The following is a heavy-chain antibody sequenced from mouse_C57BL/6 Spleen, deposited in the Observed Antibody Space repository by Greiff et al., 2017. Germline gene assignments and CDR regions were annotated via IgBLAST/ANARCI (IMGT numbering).Heavy chain of an antibody. V-gene: IGHV1-52*01. CDR2: IDPSDSET. Sequence: QQSCKASGYTFTSYWMHWVKQRPIQGLDWIGNIDPSDSETHYNQKFKDKATLTVDKSSSTAYMQLSSLTSEDSAVYYCARWGYDYDEGFDYWGQGTTLTVSS. CDR1: GYTFTSYW. J-gene: IGHJ2*01. D-gene: IGHD2-4*01. CDR3: ARWGYDYDEGFDY.